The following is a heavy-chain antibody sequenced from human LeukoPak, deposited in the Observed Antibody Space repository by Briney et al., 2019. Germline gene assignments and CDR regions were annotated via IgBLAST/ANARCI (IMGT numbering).Heavy chain of an antibody. Sequence: GGSLRLSCAASGFTFSSYAMHWVRQAPGKGLEWVAVISYDGSNKYYADSVKGRFTISRDNSKNTLYLQMNTLRAEDTAIYYCAKSRGSGSNMARGVNFDYWGQGTLVTVSS. CDR3: AKSRGSGSNMARGVNFDY. J-gene: IGHJ4*02. D-gene: IGHD3-10*01. V-gene: IGHV3-30*04. CDR2: ISYDGSNK. CDR1: GFTFSSYA.